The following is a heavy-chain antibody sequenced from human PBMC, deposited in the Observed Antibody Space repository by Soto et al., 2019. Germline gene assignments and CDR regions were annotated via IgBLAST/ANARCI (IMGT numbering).Heavy chain of an antibody. Sequence: SETLSLTCAVYGGSFSGYYWSWIRQPPGKGLEWIGEINHSGSTNYNPSLKSRVTISVDTSKNQFSLKLSSVTAADTAVYYCARGFVSAQGYCSGGSCYSGVYYFDYWGQGTLVTVSS. CDR3: ARGFVSAQGYCSGGSCYSGVYYFDY. D-gene: IGHD2-15*01. CDR1: GGSFSGYY. V-gene: IGHV4-34*01. CDR2: INHSGST. J-gene: IGHJ4*02.